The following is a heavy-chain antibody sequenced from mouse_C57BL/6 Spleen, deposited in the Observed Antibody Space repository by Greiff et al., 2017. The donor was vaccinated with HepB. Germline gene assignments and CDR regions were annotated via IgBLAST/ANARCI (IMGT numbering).Heavy chain of an antibody. V-gene: IGHV1-53*01. CDR1: GYTFTSYW. D-gene: IGHD2-1*01. CDR3: ARKHGNYANWYFDV. J-gene: IGHJ1*03. CDR2: INPSNGGT. Sequence: VQLQQSGTELVKPGASVKLSCKASGYTFTSYWMHWVKQRPGQGLEWIGNINPSNGGTNYNEKFKSKATLTVDKSSSTAYMQLSSLTSEDSAVYYCARKHGNYANWYFDVWGTGTTVTVSS.